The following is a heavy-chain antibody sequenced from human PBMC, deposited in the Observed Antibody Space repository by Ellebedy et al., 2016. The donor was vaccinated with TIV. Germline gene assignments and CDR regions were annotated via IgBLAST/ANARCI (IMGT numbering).Heavy chain of an antibody. V-gene: IGHV3-30*02. Sequence: GESLKISCATSGFSVSGMHWVRQAPGKGLEWVAFIRSDTTTKYYSDSVKGRFTISRDSSKNTLDLQMNSLKPDDTAVYYFVKGAYPVPTVMAVWGQGTMVTVSS. J-gene: IGHJ6*02. D-gene: IGHD3-16*01. CDR1: GFSVSG. CDR3: VKGAYPVPTVMAV. CDR2: IRSDTTTK.